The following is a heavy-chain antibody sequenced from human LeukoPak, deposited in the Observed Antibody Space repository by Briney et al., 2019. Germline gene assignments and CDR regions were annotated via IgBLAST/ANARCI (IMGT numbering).Heavy chain of an antibody. CDR3: AKDRGYSSSWYEVY. V-gene: IGHV3-23*01. Sequence: GGSLGLSRAASGFTFSSYAMSWVPQAPGKGLEGVSAISDSGGSTYYADSVKGRFTISRDNPKNTLYLQMNSLRAEDTAVYYCAKDRGYSSSWYEVYWGQGTLVTVSS. J-gene: IGHJ4*02. CDR1: GFTFSSYA. CDR2: ISDSGGST. D-gene: IGHD6-13*01.